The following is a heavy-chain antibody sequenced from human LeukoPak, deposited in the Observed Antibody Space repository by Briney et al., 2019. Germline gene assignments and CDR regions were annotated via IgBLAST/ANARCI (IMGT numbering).Heavy chain of an antibody. CDR1: GFTFSSYA. CDR3: ARERGSRALWDP. CDR2: ISYDGSNK. Sequence: GGSLRLSCAASGFTFSSYAMHWVRQAPGKGLEWVAVISYDGSNKYYADSVKGRFTISRDNSKNTLYLQMNSLRAEDTAVYYCARERGSRALWDPWGQGTLVTVSS. J-gene: IGHJ5*02. V-gene: IGHV3-30-3*01. D-gene: IGHD6-13*01.